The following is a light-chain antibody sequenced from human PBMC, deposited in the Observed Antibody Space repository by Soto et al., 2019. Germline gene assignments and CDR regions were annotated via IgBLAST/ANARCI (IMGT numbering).Light chain of an antibody. CDR3: SSYTSSSTPVV. Sequence: QSALTQPASVSGSPGQSSTISCTGTSSDVGGYNYVSWYQQHPGKAPKLMIYDVSNRPSGVSNRFSVSKSGNTASLTISGLQAEDEADYYCSSYTSSSTPVVFCGGTKLTVL. CDR1: SSDVGGYNY. CDR2: DVS. V-gene: IGLV2-14*01. J-gene: IGLJ2*01.